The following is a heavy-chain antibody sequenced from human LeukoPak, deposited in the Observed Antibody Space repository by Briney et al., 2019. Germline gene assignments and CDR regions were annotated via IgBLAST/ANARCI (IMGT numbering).Heavy chain of an antibody. CDR3: TRHHDYGDKIDY. CDR1: GGSSASHY. V-gene: IGHV4-39*01. J-gene: IGHJ4*02. CDR2: IHYSGST. D-gene: IGHD4-23*01. Sequence: KASETLSLTCTVSGGSSASHYWAWIRQPPGKGLEWIGSIHYSGSTYYSPSLKSRLTISGDTPKSQFSLKLTFVTAADTAVYYCTRHHDYGDKIDYWGQGTLVTVSS.